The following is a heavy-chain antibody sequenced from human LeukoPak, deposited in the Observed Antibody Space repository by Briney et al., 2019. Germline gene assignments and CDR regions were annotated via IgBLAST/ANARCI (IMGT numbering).Heavy chain of an antibody. CDR2: LKSDGSII. CDR3: ARDGRYCIITSCYGYYGMDV. Sequence: GGSLRLSCAASGFTFSNYWMHWVRQAPGKGLVWVSRLKSDGSIISYADSVKGRFTISRDNAKNTLDLQMNSLRPEDTAVYYCARDGRYCIITSCYGYYGMDVWGQGTTVTVSS. J-gene: IGHJ6*02. CDR1: GFTFSNYW. D-gene: IGHD2-2*01. V-gene: IGHV3-74*01.